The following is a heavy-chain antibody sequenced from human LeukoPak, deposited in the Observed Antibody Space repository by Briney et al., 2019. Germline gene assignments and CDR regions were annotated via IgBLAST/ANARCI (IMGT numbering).Heavy chain of an antibody. Sequence: GSSVKVSCKASGGTFSSYTISWVRQAPGQGLEWMGGIIPIFGTANYAQKFQGRVTITADESTSTAYMELSSLRCEDTAVYYCARGQLERLWWFDPWGQGTLVTVSS. CDR3: ARGQLERLWWFDP. CDR1: GGTFSSYT. V-gene: IGHV1-69*01. D-gene: IGHD1-1*01. J-gene: IGHJ5*02. CDR2: IIPIFGTA.